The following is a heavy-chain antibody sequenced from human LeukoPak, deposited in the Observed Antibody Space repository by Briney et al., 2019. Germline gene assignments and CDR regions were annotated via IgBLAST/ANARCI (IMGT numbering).Heavy chain of an antibody. CDR3: ARGGEDILTGYSSVPFDC. CDR1: GFTFSSYS. J-gene: IGHJ4*01. Sequence: GGSLRLSCAASGFTFSSYSMNWVRQAPGKGLEWVSSISSSSRYIDYADSVKGRLTISRDNAKKSLYLQMTSLGADDTAVYYCARGGEDILTGYSSVPFDCWGNGTLVTVSS. D-gene: IGHD3-9*01. V-gene: IGHV3-21*01. CDR2: ISSSSRYI.